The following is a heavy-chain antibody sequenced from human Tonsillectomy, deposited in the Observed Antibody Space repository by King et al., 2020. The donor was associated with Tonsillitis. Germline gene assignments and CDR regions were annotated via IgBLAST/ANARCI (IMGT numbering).Heavy chain of an antibody. V-gene: IGHV4-61*02. J-gene: IGHJ5*01. Sequence: VQLQESGPGLVKPSQTLSLTCTVSGGSISSGSYYWSWIRQPAGKGLESIGRIYTSGSTKYNPSLKSRVTISVDTSKNQFSLKLSSVTAADTAVYYCARGGLWVGEEPNWFDFWGQGTLVTVSS. D-gene: IGHD3-10*01. CDR3: ARGGLWVGEEPNWFDF. CDR1: GGSISSGSYY. CDR2: IYTSGST.